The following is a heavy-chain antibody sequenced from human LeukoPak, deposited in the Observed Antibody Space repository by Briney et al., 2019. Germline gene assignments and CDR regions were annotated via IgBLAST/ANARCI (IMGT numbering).Heavy chain of an antibody. CDR3: ARDRGFYGAASHKEYLQH. CDR2: ISGSGENT. Sequence: GGSLRLSCGASGFTFSSYAMAWVRQAPGKGLEWVSAISGSGENTYFADSVKGRFTTSRDNSKNTLYLEMNSLRAADTAVYYCARDRGFYGAASHKEYLQHWGQGTLVSVPS. D-gene: IGHD4/OR15-4a*01. J-gene: IGHJ1*01. CDR1: GFTFSSYA. V-gene: IGHV3-23*01.